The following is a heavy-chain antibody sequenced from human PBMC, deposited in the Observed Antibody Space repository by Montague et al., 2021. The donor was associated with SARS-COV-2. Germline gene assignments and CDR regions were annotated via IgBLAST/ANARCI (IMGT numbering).Heavy chain of an antibody. D-gene: IGHD6-6*01. CDR1: GDSVSSNTVA. CDR3: ARDSEYSIDY. CDR2: TYYRSKWYN. J-gene: IGHJ4*02. Sequence: CAISGDSVSSNTVAWNWFGQSPSRGLEWLGRTYYRSKWYNDYAVSMQSRVTINPDTSKNQFSLHVNSVTPEDTAVYYCARDSEYSIDYWGQGPLVTVSS. V-gene: IGHV6-1*01.